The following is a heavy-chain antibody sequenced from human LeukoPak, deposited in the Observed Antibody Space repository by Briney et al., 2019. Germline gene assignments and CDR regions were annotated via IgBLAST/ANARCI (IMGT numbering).Heavy chain of an antibody. Sequence: GGSLRLSCAASGFTFSSYAMSWVRQAPGKGLEWVSAISGSGGSTYYADSVKGRFTISRDNSKNTRYLQMNSLRAEDTAVYYCAKDLTEYYYGSGSYLLDYWGQGTLVTVSS. D-gene: IGHD3-10*01. CDR3: AKDLTEYYYGSGSYLLDY. CDR1: GFTFSSYA. V-gene: IGHV3-23*01. CDR2: ISGSGGST. J-gene: IGHJ4*02.